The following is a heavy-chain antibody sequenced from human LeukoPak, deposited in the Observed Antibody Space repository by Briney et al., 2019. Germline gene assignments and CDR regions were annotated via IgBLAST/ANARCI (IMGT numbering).Heavy chain of an antibody. Sequence: GGSLRLSCAASGFTVSSNYMSWVRQAPGKGLEWVSVIYSGGSTYYADSVKGRFTISRDNSKNTLYLQMNSLRAEDTAVYYYARAVPGYCSSTSCYRGGYFDYWGQGTLVTVSS. V-gene: IGHV3-53*05. CDR3: ARAVPGYCSSTSCYRGGYFDY. D-gene: IGHD2-2*01. CDR2: IYSGGST. CDR1: GFTVSSNY. J-gene: IGHJ4*02.